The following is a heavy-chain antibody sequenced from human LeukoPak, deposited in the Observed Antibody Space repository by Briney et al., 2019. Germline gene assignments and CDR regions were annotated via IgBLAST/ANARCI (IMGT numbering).Heavy chain of an antibody. CDR1: GYTFTGYY. CDR2: INPNSGGT. V-gene: IGHV1-2*02. CDR3: ARGGGGNYYYYYYMDV. J-gene: IGHJ6*03. Sequence: ASVKVSCKASGYTFTGYYMHWVRQAPGQGLERMGWINPNSGGTNYAQKFQGRVTMTRDTSISTAYMELSRLRSDDTAVYYCARGGGGNYYYYYYMDVWGKGTTVTVSS. D-gene: IGHD4-23*01.